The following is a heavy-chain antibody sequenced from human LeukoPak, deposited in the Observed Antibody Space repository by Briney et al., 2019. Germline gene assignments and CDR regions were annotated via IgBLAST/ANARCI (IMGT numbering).Heavy chain of an antibody. J-gene: IGHJ4*02. CDR2: INPNSGGT. D-gene: IGHD1-26*01. CDR1: GYTFTGYY. Sequence: ASVKVSCKASGYTFTGYYMHWVRQAPGQGLEWMGWINPNSGGTNCAQKFQGRVTMTRDTSISTAYMELSRLRSDDTAVYYCARLRVVGATGYYFDYWGQGTLVTVSS. V-gene: IGHV1-2*02. CDR3: ARLRVVGATGYYFDY.